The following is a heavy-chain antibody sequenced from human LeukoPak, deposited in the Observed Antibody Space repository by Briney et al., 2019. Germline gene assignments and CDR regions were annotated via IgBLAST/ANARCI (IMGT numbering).Heavy chain of an antibody. V-gene: IGHV4-59*01. CDR1: GGSISSYY. D-gene: IGHD2-15*01. Sequence: SETLSLTCTGYGGSISSYYWSWIRQPPGKGLEWIGYINYSGSTNYNPSLKSRVTISVDTSKNQFSLKLSSVPAADTAVYYCARGTVVVVAAPQDVAWFDPWGQGTLVTVSS. J-gene: IGHJ5*02. CDR2: INYSGST. CDR3: ARGTVVVVAAPQDVAWFDP.